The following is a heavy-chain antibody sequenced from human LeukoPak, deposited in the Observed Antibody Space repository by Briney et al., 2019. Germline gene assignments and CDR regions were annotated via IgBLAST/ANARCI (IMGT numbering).Heavy chain of an antibody. Sequence: SETLSLTCTVSDGSISNGDYYWSWIRQPPGRGLEWIGYIYYSGNTFYNPSLKSRLTISVDTSKNQFSLRLSSVTAADTAVYYCARERGYGSGTYFDFWGQGTLVTVSS. CDR2: IYYSGNT. CDR1: DGSISNGDYY. CDR3: ARERGYGSGTYFDF. D-gene: IGHD3-10*01. V-gene: IGHV4-30-4*01. J-gene: IGHJ4*02.